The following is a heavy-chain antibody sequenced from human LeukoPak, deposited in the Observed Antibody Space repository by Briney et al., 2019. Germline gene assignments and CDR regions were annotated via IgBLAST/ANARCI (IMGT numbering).Heavy chain of an antibody. Sequence: GGSLRLSCAASGFTFSNSGMHWVRQAPGKGLEWVAVISYDGSNKYYADSVKGRFTISRDNSKNTLYLQMNSLRAEDTAVYYCARVPGGSYPSYFDYWGQGTLVTVSS. V-gene: IGHV3-30*03. CDR3: ARVPGGSYPSYFDY. CDR2: ISYDGSNK. CDR1: GFTFSNSG. D-gene: IGHD1-26*01. J-gene: IGHJ4*02.